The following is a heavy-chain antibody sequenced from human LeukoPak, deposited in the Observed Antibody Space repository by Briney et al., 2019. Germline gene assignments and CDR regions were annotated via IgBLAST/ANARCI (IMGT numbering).Heavy chain of an antibody. D-gene: IGHD3-10*01. V-gene: IGHV3-30*18. Sequence: GGSLRLSCAASGFTFSSYGMHWVRQAPGKGLEWVAVISYDGSNKYYADSVKGRFTISRDNSKNTLYLQMNSLRAEDAAVYYCAKDPIGSQDRWGQGTLVTVSS. CDR2: ISYDGSNK. J-gene: IGHJ5*02. CDR1: GFTFSSYG. CDR3: AKDPIGSQDR.